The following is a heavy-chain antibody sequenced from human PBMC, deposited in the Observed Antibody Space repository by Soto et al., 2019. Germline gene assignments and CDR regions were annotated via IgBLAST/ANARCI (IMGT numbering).Heavy chain of an antibody. D-gene: IGHD2-2*01. V-gene: IGHV4-30-4*01. CDR1: GGPISSGDYY. CDR3: AREIVVVPAAMRYFDY. Sequence: QVQLQESGPGLVKPSQTLSLTCTVSGGPISSGDYYWSWIHQPPGKGLEWIGYIYYSGSTSYNPSLKSRLTISIDMSKNQLSLKLSSVTAADTAVYYCAREIVVVPAAMRYFDYWGQGTLVTVSS. CDR2: IYYSGST. J-gene: IGHJ4*02.